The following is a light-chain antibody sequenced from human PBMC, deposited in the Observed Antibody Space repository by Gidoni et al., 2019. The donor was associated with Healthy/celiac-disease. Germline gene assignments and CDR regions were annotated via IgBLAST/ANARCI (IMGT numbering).Light chain of an antibody. CDR1: QSISSY. J-gene: IGKJ1*01. CDR3: QQSYSTFWT. Sequence: DIQITQSPSSLSAFVGDRVTIPCRASQSISSYLNWYQQKPGKAPKLLIYAASSLQSGVPSRFSGSGSGTDFTLTISSLQPEYFATYYCQQSYSTFWTFGQGTKVEIK. V-gene: IGKV1-39*01. CDR2: AAS.